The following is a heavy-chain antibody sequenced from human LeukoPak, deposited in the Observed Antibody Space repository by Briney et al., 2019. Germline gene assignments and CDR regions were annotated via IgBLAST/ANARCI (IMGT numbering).Heavy chain of an antibody. CDR3: AGDRDSSGWPYYFDY. V-gene: IGHV3-23*01. CDR2: ISGSGGST. D-gene: IGHD6-19*01. Sequence: GGSLRLSCAASGFTFSSYAMSWVRQAPGKGLEWVSAISGSGGSTYYADSVKGRFTISRDNSKNSLYLQMNNLRAEDTAVYYCAGDRDSSGWPYYFDYWGQGTLVTVSS. CDR1: GFTFSSYA. J-gene: IGHJ4*02.